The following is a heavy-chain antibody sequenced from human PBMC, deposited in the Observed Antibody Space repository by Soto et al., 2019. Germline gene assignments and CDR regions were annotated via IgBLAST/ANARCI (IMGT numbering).Heavy chain of an antibody. D-gene: IGHD3-3*01. V-gene: IGHV4-59*01. CDR3: ARVRGYDFWSGYQQGPHWDC. J-gene: IGHJ4*02. CDR1: GGSISSYY. Sequence: SETLSLTCTVSGGSISSYYWSWIRQPPGKGLEWIGYIYYSGSTNYNPSLKSRVTISVDTSKNQFSLKLSSVTAADTAVYYCARVRGYDFWSGYQQGPHWDCWGQGTLVTVSS. CDR2: IYYSGST.